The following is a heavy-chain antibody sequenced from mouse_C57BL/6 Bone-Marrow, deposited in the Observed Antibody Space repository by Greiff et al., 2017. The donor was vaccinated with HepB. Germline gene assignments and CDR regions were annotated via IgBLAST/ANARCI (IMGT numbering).Heavy chain of an antibody. D-gene: IGHD2-4*01. CDR2: FYPGSGSI. J-gene: IGHJ2*01. CDR1: GYTFTEYT. V-gene: IGHV1-62-2*01. Sequence: QVQLKESGAELVKPGASVKLSCKASGYTFTEYTIHWVKQRSGQGLEWIGWFYPGSGSIKYNEKFKDKATLTADKSSSTVYMELSRLTSEDSAVYFCASSKDYDYDAHFDYWGQGTTLTVSS. CDR3: ASSKDYDYDAHFDY.